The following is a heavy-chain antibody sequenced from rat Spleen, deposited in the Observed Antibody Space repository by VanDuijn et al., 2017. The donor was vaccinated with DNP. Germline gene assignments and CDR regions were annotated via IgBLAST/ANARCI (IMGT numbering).Heavy chain of an antibody. V-gene: IGHV5S13*01. CDR3: ATSGYGYDGYPFAY. Sequence: EVQLVESGGGLVQPGRSLKLSCAASGFTFSNYGMAWVRQAPTKGLEWVASISHGGSGTYYRDSVKGRFSISRDIAKTTLYLQMDSLRSEDTATYYCATSGYGYDGYPFAYWGQGTLVTVSS. CDR2: ISHGGSGT. CDR1: GFTFSNYG. J-gene: IGHJ3*01. D-gene: IGHD1-12*03.